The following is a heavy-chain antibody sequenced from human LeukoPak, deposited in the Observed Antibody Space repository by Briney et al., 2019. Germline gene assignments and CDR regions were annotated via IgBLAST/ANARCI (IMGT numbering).Heavy chain of an antibody. V-gene: IGHV4-39*01. J-gene: IGHJ4*02. CDR2: IYYSGST. CDR3: ARRIQLWDGGAFFDY. CDR1: GGSISSSSYY. Sequence: SETLSLTCTVSGGSISSSSYYWGWIRQPPGKGLEWIGSIYYSGSTYYNPSLKSRVTISVDTSKNQFSLKLSSVTAADTAVYYCARRIQLWDGGAFFDYWGQGTLVTVSS. D-gene: IGHD5-18*01.